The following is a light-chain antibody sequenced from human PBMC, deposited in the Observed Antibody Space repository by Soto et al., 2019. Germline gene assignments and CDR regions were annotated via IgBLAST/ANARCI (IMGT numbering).Light chain of an antibody. CDR1: QGINIY. Sequence: IQMTQSPSSQSHPVVARDTIPYPASQGINIYLAWYQQAAGKVPKHLIYGASKLQSGVPSRFRGGGSGTNFTLTISSLQPEDVGTYYCQNYNSAPITFGQGTRLEIK. V-gene: IGKV1-27*01. CDR3: QNYNSAPIT. CDR2: GAS. J-gene: IGKJ5*01.